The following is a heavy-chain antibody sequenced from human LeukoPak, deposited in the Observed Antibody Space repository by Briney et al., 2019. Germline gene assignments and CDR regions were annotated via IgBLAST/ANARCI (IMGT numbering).Heavy chain of an antibody. CDR2: ISWDGGST. Sequence: VGSLRLSCVASGFTFDDYAMHWVRQAPGKGLEWVSLISWDGGSTYYADSVKGRFTISRDNSKNSLYLQMNSLRAEDTALYYCAKDISPAPTYSDFWSGYLHYWGQGTLVTVSS. V-gene: IGHV3-43D*03. J-gene: IGHJ4*02. CDR1: GFTFDDYA. CDR3: AKDISPAPTYSDFWSGYLHY. D-gene: IGHD3-3*01.